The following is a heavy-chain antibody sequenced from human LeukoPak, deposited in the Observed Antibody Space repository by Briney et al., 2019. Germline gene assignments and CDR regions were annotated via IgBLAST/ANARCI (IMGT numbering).Heavy chain of an antibody. D-gene: IGHD2-15*01. Sequence: GGPLRLSCAASGFTFSSYSMNWVRQAPGKGLEWVSSISSSSYIYYADSVKGRFTISRDNAKNSLYLQMNSLRAEDTAVYYCAKANVKYCSGGSCFDAFDIWGQGTMVTVSS. V-gene: IGHV3-21*04. J-gene: IGHJ3*02. CDR3: AKANVKYCSGGSCFDAFDI. CDR2: ISSSSYI. CDR1: GFTFSSYS.